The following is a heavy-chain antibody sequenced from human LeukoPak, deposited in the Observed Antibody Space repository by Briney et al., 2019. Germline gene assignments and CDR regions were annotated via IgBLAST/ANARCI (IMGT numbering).Heavy chain of an antibody. CDR3: ARGSPPRRNYDSRGYYSYYFDY. J-gene: IGHJ4*02. Sequence: ASVKVSCKASGYTFTSYGISWVRQATGQGLEWMGWISAYNGNTHYAQKLQGRVTMTTDISTSTVYMELRSLRSDDTAVYYCARGSPPRRNYDSRGYYSYYFDYWGQGTLVTVSS. D-gene: IGHD3-22*01. CDR2: ISAYNGNT. V-gene: IGHV1-18*01. CDR1: GYTFTSYG.